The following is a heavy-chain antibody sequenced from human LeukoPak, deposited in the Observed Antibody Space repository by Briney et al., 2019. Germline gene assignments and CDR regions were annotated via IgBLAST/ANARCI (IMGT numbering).Heavy chain of an antibody. CDR2: IYISGST. CDR3: ARERAARLYAFDI. Sequence: PSETLSLTCTVSGDSISRYNWSWIRQPAGKGLEWIGRIYISGSTNYNPSLKSRVTMSVDTSKNQFSLKLSSVTAADTAVYYCARERAARLYAFDIWGQGTMVTVSS. D-gene: IGHD6-6*01. V-gene: IGHV4-4*07. CDR1: GDSISRYN. J-gene: IGHJ3*02.